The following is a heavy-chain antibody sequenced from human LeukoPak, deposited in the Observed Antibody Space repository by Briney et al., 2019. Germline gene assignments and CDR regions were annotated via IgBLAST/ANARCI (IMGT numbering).Heavy chain of an antibody. CDR3: TRVQWVGATMYVKRGFDY. CDR1: GFTFGDYA. CDR2: IRSKAYGGTT. V-gene: IGHV3-49*03. Sequence: GGSLRLSCTASGFTFGDYAMSWFRRAPGKGLEWVGFIRSKAYGGTTEYAASVKGRFTISRDDSKSIAYLQMNSLKTEDTAVYYCTRVQWVGATMYVKRGFDYWGQGTLVTVSS. D-gene: IGHD1-26*01. J-gene: IGHJ4*02.